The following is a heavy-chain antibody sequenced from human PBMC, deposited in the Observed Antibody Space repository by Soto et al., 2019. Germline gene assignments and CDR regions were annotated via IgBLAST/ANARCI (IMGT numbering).Heavy chain of an antibody. CDR1: GFTFSNYW. V-gene: IGHV3-7*01. CDR3: AGGVYELDP. CDR2: MKPDGSEK. D-gene: IGHD3-16*01. Sequence: EVQLLESGGGLVQPGGSLRLSCVASGFTFSNYWMGWVRQAPGKGLEWVANMKPDGSEKYYLDSVKGRFTISRDNAKNSLFLQMNSLIAYETAVYYCAGGVYELDPWGQGTLVTVSS. J-gene: IGHJ5*02.